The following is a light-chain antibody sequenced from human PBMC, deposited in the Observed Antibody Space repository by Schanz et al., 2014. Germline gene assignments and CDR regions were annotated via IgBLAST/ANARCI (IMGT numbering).Light chain of an antibody. Sequence: EIALTQSPGTLPLSPGERATLSCRASQSGSDSFLAWYQQKPGQAPRLLIYDASTRATGIPDRFSGSGSGTDFTLTISRLEPEDFAVYYCQHYGTSPLSTFGQGTKVEIK. CDR3: QHYGTSPLST. J-gene: IGKJ2*01. V-gene: IGKV3-20*01. CDR1: QSGSDSF. CDR2: DAS.